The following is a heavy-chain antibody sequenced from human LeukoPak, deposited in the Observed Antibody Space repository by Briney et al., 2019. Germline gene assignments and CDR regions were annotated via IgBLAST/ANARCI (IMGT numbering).Heavy chain of an antibody. D-gene: IGHD5-18*01. Sequence: GGSLRLSCAASGFTFSSLAMSWVRQTPGKGLEWVSAISVSGGSTYYADSVKGRFTISRDNSKNTLYLQMNSLRAEDTAVYYCAKGNYGYILYFDYWGQGALVTVSP. CDR2: ISVSGGST. V-gene: IGHV3-23*01. CDR1: GFTFSSLA. CDR3: AKGNYGYILYFDY. J-gene: IGHJ4*02.